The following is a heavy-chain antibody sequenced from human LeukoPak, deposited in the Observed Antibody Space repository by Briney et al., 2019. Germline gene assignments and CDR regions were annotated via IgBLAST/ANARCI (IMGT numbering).Heavy chain of an antibody. V-gene: IGHV3-66*01. J-gene: IGHJ3*02. Sequence: GGSLRLSCAASGFTVSRNYMTWVRQAPGKGLEWVSVIYSDGDTYYVDSVKGRFTISRDNSKNTLYLQMNSLRAEDTAVYYCAREVGSGSYLAHVFNIWGQGTMVTVSS. CDR2: IYSDGDT. CDR1: GFTVSRNY. CDR3: AREVGSGSYLAHVFNI. D-gene: IGHD1-26*01.